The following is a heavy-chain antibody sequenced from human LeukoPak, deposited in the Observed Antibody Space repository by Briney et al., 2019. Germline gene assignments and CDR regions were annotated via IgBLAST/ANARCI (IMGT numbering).Heavy chain of an antibody. CDR3: ARGGYSSGWYSSPDY. CDR2: ISRSGDSI. J-gene: IGHJ4*02. D-gene: IGHD6-19*01. CDR1: GFTFSDYY. Sequence: PGGSLRLSCAASGFTFSDYYMSWIRQAPGKGLEWVSYISRSGDSIYYADSVEGRFTISRDNAKDSVFLQMNSLRAEDTAIYYCARGGYSSGWYSSPDYWGQGTLVTVSS. V-gene: IGHV3-11*01.